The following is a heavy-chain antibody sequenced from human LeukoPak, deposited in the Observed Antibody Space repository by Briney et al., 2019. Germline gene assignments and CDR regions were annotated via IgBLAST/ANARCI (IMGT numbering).Heavy chain of an antibody. Sequence: GGSLRLSCAASGFTFSSYGMHWVRQAPGKGLEWVAFIRYDGSNKYYADSVKGRFTISRDNSKNTLYLQMNSLRAEDTAVYYCAKAFIVGARGGAFDIWGQGTMVTVSS. V-gene: IGHV3-30*02. D-gene: IGHD1-26*01. CDR1: GFTFSSYG. CDR3: AKAFIVGARGGAFDI. CDR2: IRYDGSNK. J-gene: IGHJ3*02.